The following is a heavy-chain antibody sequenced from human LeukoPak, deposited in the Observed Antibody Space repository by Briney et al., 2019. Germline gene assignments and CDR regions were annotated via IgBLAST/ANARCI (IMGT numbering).Heavy chain of an antibody. J-gene: IGHJ4*02. V-gene: IGHV3-74*01. Sequence: GGSLRLSCAGSGFSFSYQGMTWVRQAPGKGQVWVSRINDDGSATFYADSVKGRFTISRDNAKNTLFLQINSLRAEDTAVYYCAREILAPGKTHDYWGQGTLVTVSS. CDR1: GFSFSYQG. CDR3: AREILAPGKTHDY. CDR2: INDDGSAT.